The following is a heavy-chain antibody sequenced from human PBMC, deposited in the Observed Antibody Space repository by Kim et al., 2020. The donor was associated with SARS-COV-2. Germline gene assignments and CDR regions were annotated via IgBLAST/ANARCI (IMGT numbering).Heavy chain of an antibody. CDR1: GFTFSSYA. J-gene: IGHJ5*02. CDR2: ISFDGSGK. D-gene: IGHD2-2*01. V-gene: IGHV3-30*04. CDR3: ARAGVPAATYWLDP. Sequence: GGSLRLSCAASGFTFSSYAMLWVRQAPGKGPEWVAVISFDGSGKYYVDSVKGRFTISRDNSKNTLYLQMNSLRAEDTAVYYCARAGVPAATYWLDPWGQGTLVTVSS.